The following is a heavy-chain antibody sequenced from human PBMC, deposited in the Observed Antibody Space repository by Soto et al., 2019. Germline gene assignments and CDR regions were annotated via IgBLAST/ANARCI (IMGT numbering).Heavy chain of an antibody. D-gene: IGHD6-19*01. Sequence: PGESLKISCKGSGYSFTSYWISWVGQMPGKGLEWMGRIDPSDSYTNYSPSFQGHVTISADKSISTAYLQWSSLKASDTAIYYCARHTIGGIAVAGALFDYWGQGTLVTVSS. CDR1: GYSFTSYW. CDR2: IDPSDSYT. J-gene: IGHJ4*02. V-gene: IGHV5-10-1*01. CDR3: ARHTIGGIAVAGALFDY.